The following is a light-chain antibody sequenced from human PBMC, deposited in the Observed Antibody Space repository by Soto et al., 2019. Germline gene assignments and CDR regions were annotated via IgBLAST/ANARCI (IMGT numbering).Light chain of an antibody. V-gene: IGKV1-6*01. CDR3: LQDFKYPRT. CDR1: QGIRND. Sequence: AILMTQSPSSLSASVGDRVTITCGASQGIRNDLAWYQQKPGKAPKLLIYEASTLQSGVPSRFSGSYSGTDFTLTIGSLQPEDFATYYCLQDFKYPRTFGQGTKVDIK. J-gene: IGKJ1*01. CDR2: EAS.